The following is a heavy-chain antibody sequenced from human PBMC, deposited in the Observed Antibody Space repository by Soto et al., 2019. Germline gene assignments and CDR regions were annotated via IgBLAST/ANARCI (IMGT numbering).Heavy chain of an antibody. J-gene: IGHJ6*02. CDR2: IYPGDSDT. V-gene: IGHV5-51*01. Sequence: LKISCKGSGYSFTGYWIGWVRQMPGKGLEWMGIIYPGDSDTRYSPSFQGQVTISADKSTSTAYLQWSSLKASDTAMYYCASEGIGATGSSGMDVWGQGTTVTVSS. CDR1: GYSFTGYW. CDR3: ASEGIGATGSSGMDV. D-gene: IGHD1-26*01.